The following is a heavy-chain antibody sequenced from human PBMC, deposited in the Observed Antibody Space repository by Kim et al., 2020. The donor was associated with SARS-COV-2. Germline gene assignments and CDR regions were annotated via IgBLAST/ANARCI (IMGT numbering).Heavy chain of an antibody. V-gene: IGHV3-23*01. CDR3: AKEEHVLRYFDWLEKRAYMDV. Sequence: GGSLRLSCAASGFTFSSYAMSWVRQAPGKGLEWVSAISGSGGSTYYADSVKGRFTISRDNSKNTLYLQMNSLRAEDTAVYYCAKEEHVLRYFDWLEKRAYMDVWGKGTTVTVSS. CDR1: GFTFSSYA. D-gene: IGHD3-9*01. CDR2: ISGSGGST. J-gene: IGHJ6*03.